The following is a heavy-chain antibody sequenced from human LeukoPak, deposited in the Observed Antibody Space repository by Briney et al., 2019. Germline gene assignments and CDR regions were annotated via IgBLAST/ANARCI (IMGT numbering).Heavy chain of an antibody. Sequence: GGSLRLSCVASGFAFRNNAMSWVRQAPGKGLEWVSLISDSGDSTYYADSVKGRFTTSRDNSKKTLYLQMSTLRAEDKAVYYCASSYGTSAYYPFDCWGQGTLVTVFS. CDR3: ASSYGTSAYYPFDC. CDR1: GFAFRNNA. J-gene: IGHJ4*02. D-gene: IGHD3-22*01. CDR2: ISDSGDST. V-gene: IGHV3-23*01.